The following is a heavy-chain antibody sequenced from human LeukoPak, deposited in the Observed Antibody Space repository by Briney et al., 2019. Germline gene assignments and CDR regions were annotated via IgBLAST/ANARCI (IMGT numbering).Heavy chain of an antibody. CDR3: AKDVVAAPSRFDY. CDR1: GFTFSDCA. D-gene: IGHD1-26*01. Sequence: GGSLGLSCAASGFTFSDCAMSWVRQAPGKGLEWVSGIRGSGGSTYYADSVKGRFTISRDNSKNTMYLQMNSLRAEDTAVYYCAKDVVAAPSRFDYWGQGTLVTVSS. V-gene: IGHV3-23*01. CDR2: IRGSGGST. J-gene: IGHJ4*02.